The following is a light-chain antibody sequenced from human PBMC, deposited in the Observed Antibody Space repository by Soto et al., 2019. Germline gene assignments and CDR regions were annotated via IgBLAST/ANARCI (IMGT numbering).Light chain of an antibody. CDR3: QQYNDWPLT. CDR1: QSVSSY. Sequence: EIVLTQSPATLSLSPWERATLSCRASQSVSSYLAWYQQKPGQAPRLLIYDASNRATGTPARFSGSGSGTEFTLTISSLQSEDFAVYYCQQYNDWPLTFGGGTKV. J-gene: IGKJ4*01. CDR2: DAS. V-gene: IGKV3-11*01.